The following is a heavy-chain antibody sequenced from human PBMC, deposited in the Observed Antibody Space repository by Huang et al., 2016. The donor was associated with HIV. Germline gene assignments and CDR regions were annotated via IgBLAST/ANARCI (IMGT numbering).Heavy chain of an antibody. J-gene: IGHJ5*02. V-gene: IGHV4-39*01. CDR2: IYHSGTT. Sequence: QLQLQESGPGLVKPSETLSLTCTVSGGSISSSSYYWGWIRQPPGKGLEWIGSIYHSGTTYYKPSLKGRVTISVETARTQFSLKLSSVTAADTAVYYCAAHGRIVGIPAAPLRFDPWGQGTLVTVSS. CDR3: AAHGRIVGIPAAPLRFDP. D-gene: IGHD6-13*01. CDR1: GGSISSSSYY.